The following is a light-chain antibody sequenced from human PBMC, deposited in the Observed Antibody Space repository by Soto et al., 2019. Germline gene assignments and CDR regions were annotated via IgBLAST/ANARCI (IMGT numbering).Light chain of an antibody. CDR3: AAWDDSLSGVV. V-gene: IGLV1-47*01. CDR1: SSNIGSNY. CDR2: RNN. Sequence: QSVLTQPPSASETHGQRVTSSCSGSSSNIGSNYVYWYQQLPGTAPKLLIYRNNQRPSGVPDRFSGSKSGTSASLAISGLRSEDEADYYCAAWDDSLSGVVFGGGTKLTVL. J-gene: IGLJ2*01.